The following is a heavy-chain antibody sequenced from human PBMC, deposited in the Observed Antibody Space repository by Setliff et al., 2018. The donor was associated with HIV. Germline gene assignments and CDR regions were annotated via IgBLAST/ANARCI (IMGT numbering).Heavy chain of an antibody. CDR3: ARVRPLGYCSTGACPPDY. CDR2: ISSSGSTI. CDR1: GFTFRDYY. V-gene: IGHV3-11*04. J-gene: IGHJ4*02. Sequence: PGGSLRLSCTASGFTFRDYYMSWIRQAPGKGLAWVSYISSSGSTIYYADSVKGRFTISRDNSRNTLYLQMNSLRAEDTAVYYCARVRPLGYCSTGACPPDYWGQGTLVTVSS. D-gene: IGHD2-8*01.